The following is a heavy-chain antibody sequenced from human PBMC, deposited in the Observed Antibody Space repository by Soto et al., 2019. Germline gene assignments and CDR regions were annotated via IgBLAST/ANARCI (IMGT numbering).Heavy chain of an antibody. D-gene: IGHD5-12*01. CDR2: IWYDGSNK. CDR3: ARESYSGYDPDTYYYYGMDV. J-gene: IGHJ6*02. Sequence: QVQLVESGGGVVQPGRSLRLSCAASGFTFSSYGMHWVRQAPGKGLEWVAVIWYDGSNKYYADSVKGRFTICRDNSKNTLYLQMNSLRAEDTAVYYCARESYSGYDPDTYYYYGMDVWGQGTTVTVSS. CDR1: GFTFSSYG. V-gene: IGHV3-33*01.